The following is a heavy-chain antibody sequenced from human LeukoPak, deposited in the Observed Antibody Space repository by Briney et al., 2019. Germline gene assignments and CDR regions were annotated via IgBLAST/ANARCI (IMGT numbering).Heavy chain of an antibody. CDR3: ARHRGRDGYNE. V-gene: IGHV4-59*08. CDR1: GGSISSYY. D-gene: IGHD5-24*01. CDR2: IYYSGST. Sequence: SETLSLTCTVSGGSISSYYWSWIRQPPGKGLEGIGYIYYSGSTNYNPSLKSRVTISVDTSKNQFSLKLSSVTAADTAVYYCARHRGRDGYNEWGQGTLVTVSS. J-gene: IGHJ4*02.